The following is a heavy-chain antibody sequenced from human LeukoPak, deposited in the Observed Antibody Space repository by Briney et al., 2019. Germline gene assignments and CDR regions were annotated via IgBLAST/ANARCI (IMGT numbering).Heavy chain of an antibody. J-gene: IGHJ4*02. CDR2: IIPILGIA. D-gene: IGHD6-19*01. Sequence: SVKVSCKASGGTSSSYAISWVRQAPGQGLEWMGRIIPILGIANYAQKFQGRVTITADKSTSTAYMELSSLRSEDTAVYYCARVLLAVAGTDFDYWGQGTLVTVSS. CDR1: GGTSSSYA. V-gene: IGHV1-69*04. CDR3: ARVLLAVAGTDFDY.